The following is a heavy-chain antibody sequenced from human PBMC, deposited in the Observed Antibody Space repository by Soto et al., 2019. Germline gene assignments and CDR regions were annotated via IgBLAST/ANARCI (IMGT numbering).Heavy chain of an antibody. Sequence: EVQLVESGGGLVQPGGSLRLSCAASGFTFSSYWMHWVRQAPGKGLVWVSRINSDGSSTSYADSVKGRFTISRDNAKNTLYLQMNSLRAEDTAVYYCARVGATLGWFDPWGQGTLVTVSS. V-gene: IGHV3-74*01. CDR3: ARVGATLGWFDP. J-gene: IGHJ5*02. CDR2: INSDGSST. CDR1: GFTFSSYW. D-gene: IGHD1-26*01.